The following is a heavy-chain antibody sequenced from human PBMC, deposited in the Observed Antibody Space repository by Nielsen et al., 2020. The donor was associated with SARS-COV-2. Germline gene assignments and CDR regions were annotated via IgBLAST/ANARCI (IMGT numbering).Heavy chain of an antibody. CDR2: IGTAGDT. D-gene: IGHD6-19*01. V-gene: IGHV3-13*01. CDR3: ARIRKSSGWYDYYYYYYMDV. CDR1: GFTFSSYD. Sequence: GESLKISCAASGFTFSSYDMHWVRQATGKGLEWVSAIGTAGDTYYPGSVKGRFTISRENAKNSLYLQMNSLRAGDTAVYYCARIRKSSGWYDYYYYYYMDVWGKGTTVTVSS. J-gene: IGHJ6*03.